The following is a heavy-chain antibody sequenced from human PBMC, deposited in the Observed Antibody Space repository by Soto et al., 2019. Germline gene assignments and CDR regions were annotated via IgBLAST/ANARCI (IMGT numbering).Heavy chain of an antibody. Sequence: PGGSLRLSCAASGFTFSSYGMHWVRQAPGKGLEWVAVISYDGSNKYYADSVKGRFTISRDNSKNTLYLQMNSLRAEDTAVYYCAKDRYYYDSSGYPLDFDYWGQGTLVTVSS. V-gene: IGHV3-30*18. CDR2: ISYDGSNK. CDR1: GFTFSSYG. CDR3: AKDRYYYDSSGYPLDFDY. J-gene: IGHJ4*02. D-gene: IGHD3-22*01.